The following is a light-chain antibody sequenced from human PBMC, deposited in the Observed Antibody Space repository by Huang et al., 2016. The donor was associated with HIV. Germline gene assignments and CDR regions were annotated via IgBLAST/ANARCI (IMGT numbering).Light chain of an antibody. CDR2: GVS. Sequence: EIMLAQSPANLSISPGEGASVSCRASQSITNNLAWYQQKPGQAPRLLIYGVSDRAAGVPARFSGSGSGTEFTLTITSLQSEDFALYFCQQYHDWPLSFGGGT. V-gene: IGKV3-15*01. CDR1: QSITNN. J-gene: IGKJ4*01. CDR3: QQYHDWPLS.